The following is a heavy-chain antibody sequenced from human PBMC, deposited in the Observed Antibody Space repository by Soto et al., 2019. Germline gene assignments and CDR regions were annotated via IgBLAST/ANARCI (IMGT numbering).Heavy chain of an antibody. J-gene: IGHJ3*02. Sequence: SVTLSLTCTFFFCSISSYNWNWIRQTRGTGLELIGYIYYSGSTNYNPSLKSRVTISVDTSKNQFSLKLSSVTAADTAVYYCARDGYYYDSSGYSDDAFDIWGQGTMVTVS. CDR3: ARDGYYYDSSGYSDDAFDI. CDR2: IYYSGST. V-gene: IGHV4-59*01. D-gene: IGHD3-22*01. CDR1: FCSISSYN.